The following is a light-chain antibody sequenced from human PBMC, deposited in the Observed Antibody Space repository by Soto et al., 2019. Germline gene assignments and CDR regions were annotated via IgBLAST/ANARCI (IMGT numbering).Light chain of an antibody. CDR3: SSYISNTVVV. CDR1: SSDVGGYNY. V-gene: IGLV2-14*01. CDR2: EVS. J-gene: IGLJ2*01. Sequence: QSVLTQPASVSGSPGLSITISCTGTSSDVGGYNYVSWYQQHPGKAPKLMIYEVSYRPSGVSNRFSGSQSGNTASLTISGLQAEDEADYYCSSYISNTVVVFGGGTKLTVL.